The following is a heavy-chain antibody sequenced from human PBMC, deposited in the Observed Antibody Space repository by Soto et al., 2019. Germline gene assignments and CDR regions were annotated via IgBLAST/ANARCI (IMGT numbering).Heavy chain of an antibody. CDR1: GFTFSSYG. CDR3: ARDPGSSWYPIDY. CDR2: IWYDGSNK. J-gene: IGHJ4*02. D-gene: IGHD6-13*01. Sequence: GGSLRLSCAASGFTFSSYGMHWVRQAPGKGLEWVAVIWYDGSNKYYADSVKGRFTTSRDNSKNTLYLQMNSLRAEDTAVYYCARDPGSSWYPIDYWGQGTLVTVSS. V-gene: IGHV3-33*01.